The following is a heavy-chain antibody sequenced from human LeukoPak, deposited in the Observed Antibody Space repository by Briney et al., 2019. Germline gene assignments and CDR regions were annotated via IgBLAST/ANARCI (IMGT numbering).Heavy chain of an antibody. J-gene: IGHJ4*02. V-gene: IGHV1-2*02. CDR1: RNTFTGYH. CDR2: INPHSGGT. Sequence: GASVKVSCKASRNTFTGYHMHWVRQAPGQGLEWMGWINPHSGGTNYAQKFQGRVTMTMDTSFITAYMELSRLRSDDTAVYYCARLHTSGDNNWGQGTLVTVSS. CDR3: ARLHTSGDNN. D-gene: IGHD6-19*01.